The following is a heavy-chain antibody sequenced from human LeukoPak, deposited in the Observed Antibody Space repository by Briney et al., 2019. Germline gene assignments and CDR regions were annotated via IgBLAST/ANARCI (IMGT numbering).Heavy chain of an antibody. Sequence: PGGSLRLSCAASGFTFRAYAMNWVRQAPGKGLEWVAVISDDGSNKYYAESVKGQFTISRDNSKNTLCLQMNSLRAEDTAVYYCARAFSTTAFDYWGQGTLVTVSS. CDR3: ARAFSTTAFDY. J-gene: IGHJ4*02. V-gene: IGHV3-30*04. CDR2: ISDDGSNK. CDR1: GFTFRAYA. D-gene: IGHD4-17*01.